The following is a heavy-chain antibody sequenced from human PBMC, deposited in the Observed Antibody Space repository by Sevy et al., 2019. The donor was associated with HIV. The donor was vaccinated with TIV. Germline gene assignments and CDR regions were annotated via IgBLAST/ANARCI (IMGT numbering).Heavy chain of an antibody. D-gene: IGHD6-19*01. CDR3: AKDMVAVAGDDAFDI. Sequence: GGSLRLSCAASGFTFDDYAKHWVRQAPGKGLEWVSGISWNSGSIGYADSVKGRFTISRDNAKNSLYLQMNSLRAEDTALYYCAKDMVAVAGDDAFDIWGQGTMVTVSS. J-gene: IGHJ3*02. CDR2: ISWNSGSI. CDR1: GFTFDDYA. V-gene: IGHV3-9*01.